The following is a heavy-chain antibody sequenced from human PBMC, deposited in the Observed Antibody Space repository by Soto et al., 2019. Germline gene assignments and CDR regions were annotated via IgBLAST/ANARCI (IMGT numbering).Heavy chain of an antibody. J-gene: IGHJ4*02. Sequence: SETLSLTCTVSGGSISSSSYYWSWIRQPPGKGLEWIGSIYYSGSTYYNPSLKSRVTISVDTSKNQFSLKLSSVTAADTAVYYCARCLKYSSSWYYFDYWGQGTLVTVSS. D-gene: IGHD6-13*01. CDR1: GGSISSSSYY. CDR3: ARCLKYSSSWYYFDY. CDR2: IYYSGST. V-gene: IGHV4-39*07.